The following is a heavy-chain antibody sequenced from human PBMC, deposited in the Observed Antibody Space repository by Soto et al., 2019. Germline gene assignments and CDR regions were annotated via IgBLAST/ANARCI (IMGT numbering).Heavy chain of an antibody. Sequence: QMQLQESGPGLVKPSETLSLTCSVSGGSVSSGTYYWSWILQPPGKRLEWIGHIPYSGTTIYNPSLKRRVTISGDRSQEQFSLKLSSVTASDTAIYYCARDSPATMDLCDPWVQGTLVTVSS. CDR2: IPYSGTT. J-gene: IGHJ5*02. V-gene: IGHV4-61*01. D-gene: IGHD2-15*01. CDR3: ARDSPATMDLCDP. CDR1: GGSVSSGTYY.